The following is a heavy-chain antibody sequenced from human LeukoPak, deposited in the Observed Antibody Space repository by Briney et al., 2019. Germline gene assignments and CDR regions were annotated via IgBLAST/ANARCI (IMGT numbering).Heavy chain of an antibody. V-gene: IGHV3-23*01. CDR1: GFTFSDYV. J-gene: IGHJ4*02. Sequence: GGSLRLSCAASGFTFSDYVVSWVRQAPGKGLEWVSAISGSGGSTYYGDSVKGRFTISRDNSKNTLYLQMNSLRAEDTAVYYCAKYANGGPQDYWGQGTLVTVSP. CDR3: AKYANGGPQDY. D-gene: IGHD2-2*01. CDR2: ISGSGGST.